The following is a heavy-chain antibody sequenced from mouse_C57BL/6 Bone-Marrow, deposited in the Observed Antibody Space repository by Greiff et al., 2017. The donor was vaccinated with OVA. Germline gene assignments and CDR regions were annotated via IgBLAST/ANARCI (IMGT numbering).Heavy chain of an antibody. V-gene: IGHV1-59*01. CDR2: IDPSDSYT. CDR1: GYTFTSYW. D-gene: IGHD1-1*01. Sequence: LQLQQPGAELVRPGTSVKLSCKASGYTFTSYWMHWVKQRPGQGLEWIGVIDPSDSYTNYNQKFKGKATLTVDTSSSTAYMQLSSLTSEDSAVYYCAQYYYGSSFLFAYWGQGTLVTVSA. J-gene: IGHJ3*01. CDR3: AQYYYGSSFLFAY.